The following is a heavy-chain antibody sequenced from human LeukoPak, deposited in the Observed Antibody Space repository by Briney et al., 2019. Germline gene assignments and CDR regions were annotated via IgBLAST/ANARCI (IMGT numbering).Heavy chain of an antibody. J-gene: IGHJ4*02. CDR1: GGTFSTYP. Sequence: SVKVSCKASGGTFSTYPISWVRQAPGQGLEWMGGIIPIFGAANYAQKFQDRVTITADESTTTVYMELSSLRSDDTAVYYCARGYSVYDLTPHFAGWGQGPRVTVSS. D-gene: IGHD5/OR15-5a*01. V-gene: IGHV1-69*13. CDR2: IIPIFGAA. CDR3: ARGYSVYDLTPHFAG.